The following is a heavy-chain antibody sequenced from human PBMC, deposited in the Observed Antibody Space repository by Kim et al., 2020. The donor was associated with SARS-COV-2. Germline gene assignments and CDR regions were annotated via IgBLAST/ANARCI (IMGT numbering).Heavy chain of an antibody. D-gene: IGHD6-13*01. Sequence: ASVKVSCKASGYTFTSYGISWVRQAPGQGLEWMGWISAYNGNTNYAQKLQGRVTMTTDTSTSTAYMELRSLRSDDTAVYYCARGYSSWFRGVYYFDYWGQGTLVTVSS. CDR2: ISAYNGNT. V-gene: IGHV1-18*04. CDR3: ARGYSSWFRGVYYFDY. CDR1: GYTFTSYG. J-gene: IGHJ4*02.